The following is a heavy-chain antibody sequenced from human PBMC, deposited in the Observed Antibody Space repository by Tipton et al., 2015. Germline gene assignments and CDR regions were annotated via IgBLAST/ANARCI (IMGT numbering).Heavy chain of an antibody. CDR2: VNPDSGGI. V-gene: IGHV1-2*02. CDR1: GYSFTDYY. CDR3: ARGPRLTYGYRVDY. Sequence: QLVQSGAEVRQPGASVKVSCKASGYSFTDYYMHWVRQAPGQGLEWMGWVNPDSGGINYARKFQDRLTLIWDTSTNTAYMELSSLRSDDTSVYFCARGPRLTYGYRVDYWGPGTLVAVAS. J-gene: IGHJ4*02. D-gene: IGHD5-18*01.